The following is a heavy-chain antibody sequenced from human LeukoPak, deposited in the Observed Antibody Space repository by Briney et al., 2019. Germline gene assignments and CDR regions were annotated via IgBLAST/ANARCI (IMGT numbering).Heavy chain of an antibody. D-gene: IGHD3-10*01. V-gene: IGHV3-48*03. CDR3: ARDQYGLGYGSLFDY. Sequence: PGGSLRLSCSASGFTLSSYEMNWVRQAPGKGLEGVSYISSSGITIYYADSVKGRFTISRDNAKKSLYLEMNSLRAEDTAVYYCARDQYGLGYGSLFDYWGQGTLVTVSS. CDR1: GFTLSSYE. CDR2: ISSSGITI. J-gene: IGHJ4*02.